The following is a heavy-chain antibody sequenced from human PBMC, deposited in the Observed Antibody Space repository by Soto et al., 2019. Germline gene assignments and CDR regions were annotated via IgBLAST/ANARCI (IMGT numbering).Heavy chain of an antibody. V-gene: IGHV3-30-3*01. J-gene: IGHJ6*02. CDR2: ISYDGSNK. CDR3: ARDLTGDYIDYYYYYGMDV. CDR1: GFTFSSYA. D-gene: IGHD3-10*01. Sequence: GGSLRLSCAASGFTFSSYAMHWVRQAPGKGLEWVAVISYDGSNKYYADSVKGRFTISRDNSKNTLYLQMNSLRAEDTAVYYCARDLTGDYIDYYYYYGMDVWGQGTTVTVSS.